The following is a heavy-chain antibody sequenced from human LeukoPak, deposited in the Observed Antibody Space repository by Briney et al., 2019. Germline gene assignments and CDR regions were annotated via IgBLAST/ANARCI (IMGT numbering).Heavy chain of an antibody. Sequence: PGGSLRLSCAASGFTVSSNYMSWVRQAPGKGLEWLGTFYSLGSTKYNPSLESRLTISGDSSKKQFSLKLSSVTAADTAVYYCAALSTNFDTSGFYHELGVFDYWGQGTLVAVSS. V-gene: IGHV4-59*02. J-gene: IGHJ4*02. CDR3: AALSTNFDTSGFYHELGVFDY. D-gene: IGHD3-22*01. CDR1: GFTVSSNY. CDR2: FYSLGST.